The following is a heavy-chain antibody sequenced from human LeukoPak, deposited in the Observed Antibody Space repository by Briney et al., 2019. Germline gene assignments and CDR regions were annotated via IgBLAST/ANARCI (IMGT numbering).Heavy chain of an antibody. D-gene: IGHD6-6*01. CDR1: GGSISSGGYY. CDR2: IYHSGST. Sequence: SETLSLTCTVSGGSISSGGYYWSWIRQPPGKGLEWIGYIYHSGSTYYNPSLKSRVTISVDRSKNQFSLKLSSVTAADTAVYYCARDLSIAARGNDAFDIWGQGTMVTVSS. V-gene: IGHV4-30-2*01. CDR3: ARDLSIAARGNDAFDI. J-gene: IGHJ3*02.